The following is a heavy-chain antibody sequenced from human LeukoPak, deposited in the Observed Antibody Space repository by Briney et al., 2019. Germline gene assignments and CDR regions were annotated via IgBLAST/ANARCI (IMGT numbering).Heavy chain of an antibody. CDR3: ARESLGLCFGSVP. CDR2: ISSSGSTI. CDR1: GFPFSSYE. D-gene: IGHD3-10*01. Sequence: GGSLRLSCAASGFPFSSYEMNWVRQAPGKGLEWISYISSSGSTIYYADSVKGRFTISRDNAKNSLYLHMNSLRAEDTAVYFCARESLGLCFGSVPGGQGTLVTVSS. V-gene: IGHV3-48*03. J-gene: IGHJ5*02.